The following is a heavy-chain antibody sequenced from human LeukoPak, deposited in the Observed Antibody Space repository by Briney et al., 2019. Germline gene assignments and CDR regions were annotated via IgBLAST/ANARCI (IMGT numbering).Heavy chain of an antibody. D-gene: IGHD2-15*01. V-gene: IGHV4-61*01. Sequence: SETLSLTCAVSGYSISSGFYWGWIRQPPGKGLEWIGYIYYSGSTNYNPSLKSRVTISVDTSKNQFSLKLSSVTAADTAVYYCARTPVRYCSGGSCQTFDPWGQGTLVTVSS. CDR1: GYSISSGFY. J-gene: IGHJ5*02. CDR2: IYYSGST. CDR3: ARTPVRYCSGGSCQTFDP.